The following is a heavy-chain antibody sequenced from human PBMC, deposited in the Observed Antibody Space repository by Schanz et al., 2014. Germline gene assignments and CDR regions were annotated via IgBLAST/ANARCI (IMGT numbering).Heavy chain of an antibody. CDR3: AKDRWRATVMVDAFDI. CDR2: IWYDGSNK. D-gene: IGHD4-4*01. CDR1: GFTFSKYG. V-gene: IGHV3-33*06. J-gene: IGHJ3*02. Sequence: QVQLVESGGGVVQPGRSLRLSCAASGFTFSKYGMHWVRQAPGKGLEWVAVIWYDGSNKDYADSVKGRFTISRDNSKNMLYLQMNSLRGEDTAVYFCAKDRWRATVMVDAFDIWGQGTKVTVSS.